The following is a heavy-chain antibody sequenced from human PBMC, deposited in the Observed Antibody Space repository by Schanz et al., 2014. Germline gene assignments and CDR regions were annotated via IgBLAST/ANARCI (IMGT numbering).Heavy chain of an antibody. D-gene: IGHD6-19*01. Sequence: EVQLLESGGGLVQPGGSLRLSCVASGFPFSSYAMSWVRQAPGRGLEWVSGITRQGTTYYADFVKGRFSISRDLSSNTLYLQMNSLRADDSAIYYCAKDHPSSGWPAFDVWGQGTQVTVSS. CDR1: GFPFSSYA. CDR2: ITRQGTT. V-gene: IGHV3-23*01. CDR3: AKDHPSSGWPAFDV. J-gene: IGHJ4*02.